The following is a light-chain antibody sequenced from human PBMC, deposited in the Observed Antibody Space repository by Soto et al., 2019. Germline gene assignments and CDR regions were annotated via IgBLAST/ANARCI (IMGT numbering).Light chain of an antibody. J-gene: IGKJ1*01. Sequence: DIQMTQSASDISASVGGRVTITSRASQDISNFLVWFQQRPGKVPKRLRYVASTLQSGVPSRFRGSGSGTEFTLTIISLKPEDFATYYCQQSYRFPKTFGRGTKVDIK. CDR3: QQSYRFPKT. CDR1: QDISNF. CDR2: VAS. V-gene: IGKV1-17*03.